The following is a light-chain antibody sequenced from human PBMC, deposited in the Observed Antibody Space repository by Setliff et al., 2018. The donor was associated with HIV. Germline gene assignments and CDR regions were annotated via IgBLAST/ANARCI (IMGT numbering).Light chain of an antibody. CDR2: EVN. CDR1: SSDVGAYNF. CDR3: CSYAGSNSPRYV. V-gene: IGLV2-8*01. Sequence: QSALTQPPSASGSPGQSVAISCTGTSSDVGAYNFVSWYQQHPGKAPKLILYEVNKRPSGVPDRFSGSKSGNTAPLTVSGLQAEDEADYYCCSYAGSNSPRYVFGTGTRSPS. J-gene: IGLJ1*01.